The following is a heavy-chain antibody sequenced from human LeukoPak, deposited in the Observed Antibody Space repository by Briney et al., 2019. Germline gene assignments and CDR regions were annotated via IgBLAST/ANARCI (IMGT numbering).Heavy chain of an antibody. V-gene: IGHV3-30*02. Sequence: GGSLRLSCAASGFSFSGYGMHWVRQAPGKGLEWVAFIRYDGSNEYYADSVKGRFTISRDKSKNTLSLQMNGLRVEDTVVYYCAKVMPPGRIRFYSYYMDVWGKGTTVTVS. CDR3: AKVMPPGRIRFYSYYMDV. D-gene: IGHD2-15*01. CDR1: GFSFSGYG. J-gene: IGHJ6*03. CDR2: IRYDGSNE.